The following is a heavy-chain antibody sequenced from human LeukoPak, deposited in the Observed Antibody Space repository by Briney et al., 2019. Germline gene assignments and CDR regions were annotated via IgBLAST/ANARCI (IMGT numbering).Heavy chain of an antibody. CDR3: ARRGYPDY. Sequence: GGSLRLSCGASGCTFSDYYMSWLRQAPGKGLEWLSYISHSGGTISYAASVKGRFTISRDNAKNSLYLQMSSLRAEDTAVYYCARRGYPDYWGQGTLVIVSA. V-gene: IGHV3-11*01. CDR2: ISHSGGTI. D-gene: IGHD5-18*01. J-gene: IGHJ4*02. CDR1: GCTFSDYY.